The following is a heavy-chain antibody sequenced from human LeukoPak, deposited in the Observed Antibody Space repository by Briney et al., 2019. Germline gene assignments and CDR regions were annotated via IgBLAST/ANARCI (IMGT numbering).Heavy chain of an antibody. CDR2: VYHSGST. Sequence: PSGTLSLTCAVSGGSISSSNWWSWVRQPPGEGLEGIGEVYHSGSTNYNPSLKGRVTISVDKSRNQFSLKLSSVTAADTAVYYCASRTAVAGRNFDYWRQGTLVTVSS. D-gene: IGHD6-19*01. CDR1: GGSISSSNW. J-gene: IGHJ4*02. V-gene: IGHV4-4*02. CDR3: ASRTAVAGRNFDY.